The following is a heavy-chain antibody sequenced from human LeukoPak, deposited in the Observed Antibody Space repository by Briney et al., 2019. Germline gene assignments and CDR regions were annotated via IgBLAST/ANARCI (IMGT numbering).Heavy chain of an antibody. J-gene: IGHJ1*01. V-gene: IGHV3-30*03. Sequence: PGGSLRLSCAASGFTFSSYGMHWVRQAPGKGLEWVAVISYDGSNKYYADSVKGRFTISRDNSKNTLYLQMNSLRAEDTAVYYCARDRYFGAWGQGTLITVSS. CDR3: ARDRYFGA. CDR1: GFTFSSYG. D-gene: IGHD3-10*01. CDR2: ISYDGSNK.